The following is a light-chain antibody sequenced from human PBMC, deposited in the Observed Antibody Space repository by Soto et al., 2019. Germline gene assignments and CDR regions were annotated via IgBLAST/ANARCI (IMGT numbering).Light chain of an antibody. Sequence: IVLTQSPGPLSLSPGARATFSCRASQSVSSSLAWYQQKPGQAPRLLIYDASNRATGISARFSGSGSGTDFTLTISSLEPEDFAVYYCQQRSNWPITFGQGTRLEI. CDR1: QSVSSS. CDR2: DAS. CDR3: QQRSNWPIT. V-gene: IGKV3-11*01. J-gene: IGKJ5*01.